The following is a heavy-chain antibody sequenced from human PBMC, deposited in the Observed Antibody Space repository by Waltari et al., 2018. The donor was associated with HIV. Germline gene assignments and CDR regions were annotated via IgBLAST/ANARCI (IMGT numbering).Heavy chain of an antibody. J-gene: IGHJ5*02. V-gene: IGHV7-4-1*02. Sequence: QVQLVQSVSELKKPGASVRVSCKASGYSITSHAINWVRQAPGQGLEWMGWINTDTGNPTYAPGFTGRFVFSLDSSVSTAYLQISSLMVDDTAVYYCARTLVSSRLVRFDPWGQGTLVTVSS. CDR3: ARTLVSSRLVRFDP. D-gene: IGHD6-6*01. CDR1: GYSITSHA. CDR2: INTDTGNP.